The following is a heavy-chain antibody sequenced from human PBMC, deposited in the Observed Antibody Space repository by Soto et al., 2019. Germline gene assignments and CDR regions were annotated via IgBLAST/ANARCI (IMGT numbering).Heavy chain of an antibody. CDR3: ARDSRTMRYYYYYYYMDV. Sequence: SETLSLTCTVSGGSISSYYWSWIRQPPGKGLEWIGYIYYSGSTNYNPSLKSRVTISVDTSKNQFSLKLSSVTAADTAVYYCARDSRTMRYYYYYYYMDVWGKGTTVTVSS. D-gene: IGHD2-8*01. CDR1: GGSISSYY. CDR2: IYYSGST. V-gene: IGHV4-59*01. J-gene: IGHJ6*03.